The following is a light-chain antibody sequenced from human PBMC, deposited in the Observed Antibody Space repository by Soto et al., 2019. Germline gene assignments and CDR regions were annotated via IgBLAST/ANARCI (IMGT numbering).Light chain of an antibody. J-gene: IGKJ4*01. CDR3: QQYHSFPLT. CDR2: AAS. V-gene: IGKV1-8*01. CDR1: EGISSY. Sequence: IQKTQAPSSLSASLGDRVTITFRASEGISSYLAWYQQKPGKAPRLLIYAASTLQSGVPSRFSGSGSGTDFTLTISCLQSQDFATYYCQQYHSFPLTFGGGTKVDIK.